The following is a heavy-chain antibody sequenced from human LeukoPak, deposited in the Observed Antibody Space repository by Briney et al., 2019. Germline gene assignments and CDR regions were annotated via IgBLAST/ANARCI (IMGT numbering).Heavy chain of an antibody. J-gene: IGHJ4*02. CDR1: GGSISRYY. CDR2: IYYSGTT. Sequence: SETLSLTCTVSGGSISRYYWSWIRQSPGKGLEWIGYIYYSGTTNYNPSLKSRVTISLDTSKNQFSLKLSSVPAADTAVYYCARDVSSSGSYFDYWGQGTLVTVSS. CDR3: ARDVSSSGSYFDY. V-gene: IGHV4-59*01. D-gene: IGHD6-19*01.